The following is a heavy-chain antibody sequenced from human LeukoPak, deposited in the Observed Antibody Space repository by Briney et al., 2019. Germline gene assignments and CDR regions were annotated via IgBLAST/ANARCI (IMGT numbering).Heavy chain of an antibody. CDR2: IKQDGSEK. J-gene: IGHJ6*03. CDR1: GGSFSGYY. Sequence: ETLSLTCAVYGGSFSGYYWSWVRQAPGKGLEWVANIKQDGSEKYYVDSVKGRFTISRDNAKNSLYLQMNSLRAEDTAVYYCRAAAGPDYYYYYMDVWGKGTTVTVSS. D-gene: IGHD6-13*01. CDR3: RAAAGPDYYYYYMDV. V-gene: IGHV3-7*01.